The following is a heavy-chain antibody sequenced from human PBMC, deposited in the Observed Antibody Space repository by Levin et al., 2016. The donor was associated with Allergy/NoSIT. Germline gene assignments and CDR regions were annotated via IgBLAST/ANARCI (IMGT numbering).Heavy chain of an antibody. Sequence: GESLKISCAASGFTFSSYSMNWVRQAPGKGLEWVSSISSGSSYIFYADSVKGRCTISRDNAKNSLYLQMNSLRAEDTAVYYCARGHSGSYWAVIDYWGQGTLVTVSS. D-gene: IGHD1-26*01. CDR2: ISSGSSYI. V-gene: IGHV3-21*01. J-gene: IGHJ4*02. CDR1: GFTFSSYS. CDR3: ARGHSGSYWAVIDY.